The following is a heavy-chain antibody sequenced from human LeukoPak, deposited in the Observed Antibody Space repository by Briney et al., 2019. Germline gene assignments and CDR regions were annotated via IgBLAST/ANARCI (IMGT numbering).Heavy chain of an antibody. CDR2: ISGSGGST. Sequence: GGSLRLSCAASGFTFSSYAMSWVRQAPGKGLEWVSAISGSGGSTYYADSVRGRFTISRDNSKNTLCLQMNSLRAEDTAVYYCAKDHIVVVPENGHTGFDPWGQGTLVTVSS. CDR1: GFTFSSYA. CDR3: AKDHIVVVPENGHTGFDP. J-gene: IGHJ5*02. D-gene: IGHD2-2*01. V-gene: IGHV3-23*01.